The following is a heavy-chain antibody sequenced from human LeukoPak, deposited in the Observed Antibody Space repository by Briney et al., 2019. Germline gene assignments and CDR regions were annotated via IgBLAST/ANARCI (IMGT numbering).Heavy chain of an antibody. V-gene: IGHV4-34*01. J-gene: IGHJ5*01. D-gene: IGHD2-2*01. CDR2: INHSGST. CDR3: ARGWGSTSSNYFDP. Sequence: KPSETLSLTCAVYGGSFSGYYWSWIRQPPGKGLEWIGEINHSGSTNYNPSLKSRVTISVDTSKNQFSLKLSSVTAADTAVYYCARGWGSTSSNYFDPWGQGTLVTVSS. CDR1: GGSFSGYY.